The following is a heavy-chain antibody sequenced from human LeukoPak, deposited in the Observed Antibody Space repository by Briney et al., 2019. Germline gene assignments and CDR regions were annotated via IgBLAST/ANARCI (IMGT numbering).Heavy chain of an antibody. CDR2: VIPIFGTA. Sequence: SVKVSCKASGGTFSSYAISWVRQAPGQGLEWMGGVIPIFGTANYAQKFQGRVTITADESTSTAYMELSSLRSEDTAVYYCARGGPYSSSWLYDAFDIWGQGTMVTVSS. V-gene: IGHV1-69*01. J-gene: IGHJ3*02. CDR3: ARGGPYSSSWLYDAFDI. D-gene: IGHD6-13*01. CDR1: GGTFSSYA.